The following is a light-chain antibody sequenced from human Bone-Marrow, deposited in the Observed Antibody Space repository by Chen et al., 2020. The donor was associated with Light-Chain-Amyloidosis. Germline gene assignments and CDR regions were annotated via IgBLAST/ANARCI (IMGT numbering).Light chain of an antibody. CDR1: SGSIATNY. CDR2: EDD. V-gene: IGLV6-57*01. Sequence: NFMLTQPHPVSQSPGKKVTMSGTRSSGSIATNYVQWYQQRPGSSPTTVIYEDDQSPSGVPDRFSGSIDRSSNSASLTLSGLKTEDEADYYCQSYQGSSQGVFGGGTKLTVL. J-gene: IGLJ3*02. CDR3: QSYQGSSQGV.